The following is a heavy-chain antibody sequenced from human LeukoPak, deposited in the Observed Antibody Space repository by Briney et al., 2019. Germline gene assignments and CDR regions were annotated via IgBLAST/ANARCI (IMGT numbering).Heavy chain of an antibody. CDR3: ASRCSSTSCYLSFGGWFDP. J-gene: IGHJ5*02. V-gene: IGHV1-69*13. CDR2: IIPIFGTA. D-gene: IGHD2-2*01. Sequence: SVKVSCKASGGTFSSYAISWVRQAPGQGLEWMGGIIPIFGTANYAQKFQGRVTITADESTSTAYMELSSLRSEDTAVYYCASRCSSTSCYLSFGGWFDPWGQGTLVTVSS. CDR1: GGTFSSYA.